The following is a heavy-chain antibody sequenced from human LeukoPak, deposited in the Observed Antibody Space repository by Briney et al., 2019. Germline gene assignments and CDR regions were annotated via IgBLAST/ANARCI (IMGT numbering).Heavy chain of an antibody. J-gene: IGHJ4*02. CDR1: GFTFNNYA. Sequence: GGSLRLSCAASGFTFNNYAMSWVRQAPGKGLEWVSVISGSGGSTDYADSVKGRFTISRDNSKNTLYLQMNSLRAEDTAVYYCAKGDSTYYYDSSGYTWGQGTLATVS. D-gene: IGHD3-22*01. CDR2: ISGSGGST. V-gene: IGHV3-23*01. CDR3: AKGDSTYYYDSSGYT.